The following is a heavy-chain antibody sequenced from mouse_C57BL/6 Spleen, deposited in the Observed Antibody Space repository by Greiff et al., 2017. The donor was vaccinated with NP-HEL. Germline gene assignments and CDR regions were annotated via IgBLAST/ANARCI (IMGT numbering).Heavy chain of an antibody. CDR3: ARDRSNYQYYFDY. CDR2: ISDGGSYT. V-gene: IGHV5-4*01. CDR1: GFTFSSYA. Sequence: QGVESGGGLVKPGGSLKLSCAASGFTFSSYAMSWVRQTPEKRLEWVATISDGGSYTYYPDNVKGRFTISRDNAKNNLYLQMSHLKSEDTAMYYCARDRSNYQYYFDYWGQGTTLTVSS. D-gene: IGHD2-5*01. J-gene: IGHJ2*01.